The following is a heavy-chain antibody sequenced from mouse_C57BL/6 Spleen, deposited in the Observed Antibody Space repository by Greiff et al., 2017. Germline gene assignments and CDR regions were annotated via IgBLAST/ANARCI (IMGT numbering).Heavy chain of an antibody. J-gene: IGHJ1*03. CDR1: GFSLSTFGMG. D-gene: IGHD1-1*01. V-gene: IGHV8-8*01. CDR3: ARMDYYGSSWYFDV. CDR2: IWWDDDK. Sequence: QVTLKESGPGILQPSQTLSLTCSFSGFSLSTFGMGVGWIRQPSGKGLEWLAHIWWDDDKYYNPALKSRLTISKDTSKNQVFLKIANVDTADTATYSWARMDYYGSSWYFDVWGTGTTVTVSS.